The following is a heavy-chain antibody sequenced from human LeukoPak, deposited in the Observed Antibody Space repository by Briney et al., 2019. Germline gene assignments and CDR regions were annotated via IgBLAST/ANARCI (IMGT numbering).Heavy chain of an antibody. Sequence: GGSLRLSCAASGFPFSDYSMNWVRQAPGKGLEWVGFIRSKAYGGTTEYAASVKGRFTISRDDSKSIAYLQMNSLKTEDAAIYYCTFGSYYYYAMDVWGQGTTVTVSS. CDR1: GFPFSDYS. V-gene: IGHV3-49*04. D-gene: IGHD3-16*01. CDR3: TFGSYYYYAMDV. J-gene: IGHJ6*02. CDR2: IRSKAYGGTT.